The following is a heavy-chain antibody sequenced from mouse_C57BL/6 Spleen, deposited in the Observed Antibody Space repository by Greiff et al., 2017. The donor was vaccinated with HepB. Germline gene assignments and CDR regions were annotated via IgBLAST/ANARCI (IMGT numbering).Heavy chain of an antibody. D-gene: IGHD1-1*01. CDR2: IYPGDGDT. CDR3: ARLGYYGSSYDDY. V-gene: IGHV1-82*01. J-gene: IGHJ2*01. CDR1: GYAFSSSW. Sequence: VQLQQSGPELVKPGASVKISCKASGYAFSSSWMNWVKQRPGKGLEWIGRIYPGDGDTNYNGKFKGKATLTADKSSSTAYMQLSSLTSEDSAVYFCARLGYYGSSYDDYWGQGTTLTVSS.